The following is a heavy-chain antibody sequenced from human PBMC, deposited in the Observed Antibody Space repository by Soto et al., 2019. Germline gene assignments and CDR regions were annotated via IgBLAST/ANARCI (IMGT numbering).Heavy chain of an antibody. CDR2: ISTSSDTI. J-gene: IGHJ6*02. CDR1: GFTFSAYS. Sequence: GGAQRLSCAASGFTFSAYSMNWVRQAPGKGLEWVSYISTSSDTIYYADSVKGRFTISRDNAKNSLYLQMSSLRAEDTAVYYCAATPYYYYYAMDVWGQGTTVTVS. CDR3: AATPYYYYYAMDV. V-gene: IGHV3-48*01.